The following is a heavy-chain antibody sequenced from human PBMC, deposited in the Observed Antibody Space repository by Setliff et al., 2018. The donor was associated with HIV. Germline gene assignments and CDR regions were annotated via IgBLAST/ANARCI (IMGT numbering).Heavy chain of an antibody. Sequence: ASVKVSCKASGYTFLSYGISWVRQAPGQGLEWMGWISAYNGNTNYAQMLQGRVAMTTDTSTSTAYMELRSLRSDDTAVYYCARGGYCSSGSCYPLNDYFYYMDVWGKGATVTVSS. CDR1: GYTFLSYG. CDR3: ARGGYCSSGSCYPLNDYFYYMDV. CDR2: ISAYNGNT. V-gene: IGHV1-18*01. J-gene: IGHJ6*03. D-gene: IGHD2-15*01.